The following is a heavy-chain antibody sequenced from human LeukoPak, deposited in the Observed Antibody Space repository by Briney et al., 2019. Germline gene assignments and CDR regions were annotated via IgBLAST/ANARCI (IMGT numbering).Heavy chain of an antibody. V-gene: IGHV3-23*01. CDR3: AKDPAHCSSTSCGY. CDR2: ISGSGGST. Sequence: GGSLRLSCAVSGFTFSSYGMSWVRQAPGKGLEWVSAISGSGGSTYYADSVKGRFTISRDNSKNTLYLQMNSLRAEDTAVYYCAKDPAHCSSTSCGYWGQGTLVTVSS. J-gene: IGHJ4*02. D-gene: IGHD2-2*01. CDR1: GFTFSSYG.